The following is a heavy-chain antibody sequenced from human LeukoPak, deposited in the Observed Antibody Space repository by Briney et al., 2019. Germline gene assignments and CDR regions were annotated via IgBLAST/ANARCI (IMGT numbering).Heavy chain of an antibody. V-gene: IGHV3-48*03. CDR1: GFTFSSYE. CDR3: SKDLMRDRWFGES. D-gene: IGHD3-10*01. J-gene: IGHJ5*02. CDR2: ISSSDSTI. Sequence: GGSLRLSCAASGFTFSSYEMHWVRQAPGKGLEWVSYISSSDSTIYYADSVKGRFTISKDTSRNTLYLQMNSLRAEDTAVYYCSKDLMRDRWFGESWGQGTLVTVSS.